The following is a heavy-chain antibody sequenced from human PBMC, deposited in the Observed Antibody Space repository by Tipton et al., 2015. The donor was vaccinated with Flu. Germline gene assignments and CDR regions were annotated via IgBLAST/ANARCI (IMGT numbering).Heavy chain of an antibody. V-gene: IGHV3-7*03. CDR1: GFTFSSYW. Sequence: GSLRLSCAASGFTFSSYWMHWVRQAPGKGLEWVANIKQDGNEKYYVDSVKGRFTISRDNAKNSVFLQMNSLRAEDSAVYYCVSAIAAVSSRWGQGTLVTVSS. CDR2: IKQDGNEK. J-gene: IGHJ4*02. CDR3: VSAIAAVSSR. D-gene: IGHD6-13*01.